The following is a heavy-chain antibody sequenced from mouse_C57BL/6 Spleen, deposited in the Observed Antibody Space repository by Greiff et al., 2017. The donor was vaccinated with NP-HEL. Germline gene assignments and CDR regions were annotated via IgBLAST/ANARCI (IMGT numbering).Heavy chain of an antibody. CDR1: GFTFSDYY. D-gene: IGHD2-2*01. Sequence: EVKLVESGGGLVQPGGSLKLSCAASGFTFSDYYMYWVRQTPEKRLEWVAYISNGGGSTYYPDTVKGRFTISRDNAKNTLYLQMSRLKSEDTAMYYCARGGYDGRYYAMDYWGQGTSVTVSS. CDR2: ISNGGGST. J-gene: IGHJ4*01. CDR3: ARGGYDGRYYAMDY. V-gene: IGHV5-12*01.